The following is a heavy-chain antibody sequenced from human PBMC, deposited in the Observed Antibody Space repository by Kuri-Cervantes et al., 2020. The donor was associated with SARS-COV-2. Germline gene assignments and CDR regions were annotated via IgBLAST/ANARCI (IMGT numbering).Heavy chain of an antibody. Sequence: GGSLRLSCAASGFTVSSNYMSWVRQAPGKGLEWVSVIYSCGSTYYADSVKGRFTISRDNSKNTLYLQMNSLRAEDTAVYYCARGGSSGWSQLEYWGQGTLVTVSS. J-gene: IGHJ4*02. CDR2: IYSCGST. V-gene: IGHV3-66*03. D-gene: IGHD6-19*01. CDR1: GFTVSSNY. CDR3: ARGGSSGWSQLEY.